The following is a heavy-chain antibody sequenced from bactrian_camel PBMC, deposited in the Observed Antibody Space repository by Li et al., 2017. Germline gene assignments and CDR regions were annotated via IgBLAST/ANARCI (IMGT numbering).Heavy chain of an antibody. J-gene: IGHJ4*01. D-gene: IGHD1*01. CDR3: AARQPCRVWLGYEDPGEYNI. V-gene: IGHV3S40*01. Sequence: VQLVESGGGSVQAGGSLRLSCAASGYSVSTGYMAWFRQAPGKEREGVARIYTGSGNTYYADSVKGRFTISQDNAKNTVYLQMNSPQPEDTAMYYCAARQPCRVWLGYEDPGEYNIWGQGTQVTVS. CDR1: GYSVSTGY. CDR2: IYTGSGNT.